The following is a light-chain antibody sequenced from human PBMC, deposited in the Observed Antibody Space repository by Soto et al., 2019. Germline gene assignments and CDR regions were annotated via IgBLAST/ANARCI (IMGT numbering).Light chain of an antibody. CDR1: QSVSSAY. Sequence: GSVFLASGEKATLSCRASQSVSSAYSAWYQQKPGQAPRLLIYNVSRRATGIPDRFSGSGSGQEYTRTISRSAVAEFLLNHCPDHCGSLISCGQGTRLEIK. V-gene: IGKV3-20*01. CDR2: NVS. CDR3: PDHCGSLIS. J-gene: IGKJ5*01.